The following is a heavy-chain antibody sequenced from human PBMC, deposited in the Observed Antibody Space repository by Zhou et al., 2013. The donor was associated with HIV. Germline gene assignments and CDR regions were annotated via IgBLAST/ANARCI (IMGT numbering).Heavy chain of an antibody. CDR3: ARNRRASDPLWFGKDLNQNWFDP. V-gene: IGHV1-2*02. Sequence: QVQLVQSGAEVKKPGASVKVSCKASGYTFTGYYMHWVRQAPGQGLEWMGWINPNSGGTNYAQKFQGRVTMTRDTSISTAYMELSRLRSDDTAVYYCARNRRASDPLWFGKDLNQNWFDPWGQGTLVTVSS. D-gene: IGHD3-10*01. CDR1: GYTFTGYY. CDR2: INPNSGGT. J-gene: IGHJ5*02.